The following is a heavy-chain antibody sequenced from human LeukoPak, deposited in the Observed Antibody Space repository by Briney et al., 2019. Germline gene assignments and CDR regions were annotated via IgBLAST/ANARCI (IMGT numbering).Heavy chain of an antibody. CDR3: ARATGGGRYCSSTSCYPLMN. J-gene: IGHJ4*02. D-gene: IGHD2-2*01. CDR1: GCTFSSYY. Sequence: GASVKVSCKASGCTFSSYYMSWVRQAPGQGLEWMGGIIPILGSANYAQKFQGRVTITADESTSTAYMELSSLRSDDTAVYYCARATGGGRYCSSTSCYPLMNWGEGTLVTVSS. V-gene: IGHV1-69*13. CDR2: IIPILGSA.